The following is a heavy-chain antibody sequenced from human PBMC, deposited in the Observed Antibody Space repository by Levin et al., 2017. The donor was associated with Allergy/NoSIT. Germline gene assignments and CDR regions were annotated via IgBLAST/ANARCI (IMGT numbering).Heavy chain of an antibody. CDR3: ARDFPDRDGGWTDAFDI. J-gene: IGHJ3*02. CDR1: GFTFSSYS. CDR2: ISSSSSYI. Sequence: GESLKISCAASGFTFSSYSMNWVRQAPGKGLEWVSSISSSSSYIYYADSVKGRFTISRDNAKNSLYLQMNSLRAEDTAVYYCARDFPDRDGGWTDAFDIWGQGTMVTVSS. V-gene: IGHV3-21*01. D-gene: IGHD6-19*01.